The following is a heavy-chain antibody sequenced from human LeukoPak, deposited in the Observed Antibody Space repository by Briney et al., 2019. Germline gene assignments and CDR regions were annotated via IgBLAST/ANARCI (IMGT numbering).Heavy chain of an antibody. D-gene: IGHD3-22*01. V-gene: IGHV3-30*18. CDR2: ISFDATNK. CDR3: AHDSSADDSSSYSYYFDY. CDR1: GFTFSSYG. Sequence: GGSLRLSCAASGFTFSSYGMHWVSQAPGKGLEWVAVISFDATNKYYADSVKGRFTISRDNSKNTLYLQMNSLRAEDTAVYYCAHDSSADDSSSYSYYFDYWGQGTLVTVSS. J-gene: IGHJ4*02.